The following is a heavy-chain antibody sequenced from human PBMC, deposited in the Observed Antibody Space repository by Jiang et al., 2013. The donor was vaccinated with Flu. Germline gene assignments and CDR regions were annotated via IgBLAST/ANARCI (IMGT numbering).Heavy chain of an antibody. D-gene: IGHD2-2*02. CDR3: ARDAEYCSSTSCYIY. V-gene: IGHV4-61*01. CDR2: IYYSGST. J-gene: IGHJ4*02. CDR1: GGSVSSGSYY. Sequence: ELLKPSETLSLTCTVSGGSVSSGSYYWSWIRQPPGKGLEWIGYIYYSGSTNYNPSLKSRVTISVDTSKNQFSLKLSSVTAADTAVYYCARDAEYCSSTSCYIYWGQGTLVTVS.